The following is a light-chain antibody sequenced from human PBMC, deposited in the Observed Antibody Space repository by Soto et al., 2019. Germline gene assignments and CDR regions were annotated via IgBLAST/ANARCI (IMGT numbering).Light chain of an antibody. Sequence: DIQMTQSPSSLSASVGDRVTITCRASQTISRYLNWYQQKPGKAPKLLIFAASSLQSGVPSRFSGSGSGTEFTLAINSLQPEDFATYYCQQSYNTLAFGPGTKVDIK. CDR2: AAS. J-gene: IGKJ3*01. CDR3: QQSYNTLA. V-gene: IGKV1-39*01. CDR1: QTISRY.